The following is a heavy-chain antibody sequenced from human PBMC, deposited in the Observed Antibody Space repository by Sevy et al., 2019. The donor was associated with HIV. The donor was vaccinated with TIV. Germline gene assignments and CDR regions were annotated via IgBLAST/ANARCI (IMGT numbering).Heavy chain of an antibody. V-gene: IGHV4-59*01. Sequence: SETLSLTCTVSGGSISSYYWSWIRQPPGKGLEWIGYIYYSGSTIYNPSLKSRVTISVDTTKNQFSLKLSSVTAADTAVYYCARDTSRGVLVGYFDYWGQGTLVTVSS. CDR2: IYYSGST. CDR3: ARDTSRGVLVGYFDY. CDR1: GGSISSYY. D-gene: IGHD3-10*01. J-gene: IGHJ4*02.